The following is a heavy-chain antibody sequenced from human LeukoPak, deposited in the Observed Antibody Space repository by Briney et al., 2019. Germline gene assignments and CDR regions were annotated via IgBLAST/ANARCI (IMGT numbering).Heavy chain of an antibody. V-gene: IGHV4-59*01. CDR3: ARQIAVAVNFDY. J-gene: IGHJ4*02. CDR2: IYYSGST. D-gene: IGHD6-19*01. CDR1: GGSISSYY. Sequence: PSETLSLTCIVSGGSISSYYWSWIRQPPGKGLEWIGYIYYSGSTNYNPSLKSRVTISVDTSKNQFSLKLSSVTAADTAVYYCARQIAVAVNFDYWGQGTLVTVSS.